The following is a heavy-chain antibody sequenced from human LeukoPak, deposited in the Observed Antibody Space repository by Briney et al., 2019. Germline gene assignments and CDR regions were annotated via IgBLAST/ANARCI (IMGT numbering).Heavy chain of an antibody. D-gene: IGHD4-17*01. CDR3: AKGDGDYLFDY. Sequence: GGPLRLSGAAPGFTFRGLAWGWFGRAPGKGLEGVPAISGSGGSTYYADSVKGRFTISRDNSKNTLYLQMNSLRAGDTAVYYCAKGDGDYLFDYWGQGTLVTVSS. J-gene: IGHJ4*02. V-gene: IGHV3-23*01. CDR1: GFTFRGLA. CDR2: ISGSGGST.